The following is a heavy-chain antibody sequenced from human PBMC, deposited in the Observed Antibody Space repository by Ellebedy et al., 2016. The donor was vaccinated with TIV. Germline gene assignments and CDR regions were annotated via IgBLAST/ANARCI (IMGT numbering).Heavy chain of an antibody. V-gene: IGHV1-69*13. CDR1: GGTFSSYA. CDR3: ARQIDGDPYYFDY. CDR2: IIPIFGTA. J-gene: IGHJ4*02. Sequence: SVKVSXKASGGTFSSYAISWVRQAPGQGLEWMGGIIPIFGTANYAQKFQGRVTITADESTSTAYMELSSLRSEDTAVYYCARQIDGDPYYFDYWGQGTLVTVSS. D-gene: IGHD4-17*01.